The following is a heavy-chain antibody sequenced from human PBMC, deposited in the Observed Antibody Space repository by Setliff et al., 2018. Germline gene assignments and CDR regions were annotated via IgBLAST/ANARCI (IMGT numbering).Heavy chain of an antibody. CDR2: IYPGDSDT. J-gene: IGHJ4*02. V-gene: IGHV5-51*01. CDR1: GYTFMTYW. CDR3: ARSTVTKDFDY. Sequence: PGESLKISCKGSGYTFMTYWIGWVRQMPGKGLEWMGIIYPGDSDTTYSPSFQGQVTISADKSISTAYLQWSTLKASDTAMYYCARSTVTKDFDYWGQGTLVTVSS. D-gene: IGHD4-17*01.